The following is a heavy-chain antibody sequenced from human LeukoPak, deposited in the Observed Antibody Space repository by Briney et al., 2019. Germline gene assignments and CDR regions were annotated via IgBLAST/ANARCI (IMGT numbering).Heavy chain of an antibody. CDR3: ARDLGGSKGGLDV. V-gene: IGHV3-48*02. J-gene: IGHJ6*02. CDR1: GFXFNDFG. Sequence: GGSLRLSCAASGFXFNDFGMNWVRQAPGKGLDWVSYISRDSAAKRYADSVKGRFTISRDKAKNSLYLQMNSLRDEDTAVYFCARDLGGSKGGLDVWGQGTTVTVSS. D-gene: IGHD3-16*01. CDR2: ISRDSAAK.